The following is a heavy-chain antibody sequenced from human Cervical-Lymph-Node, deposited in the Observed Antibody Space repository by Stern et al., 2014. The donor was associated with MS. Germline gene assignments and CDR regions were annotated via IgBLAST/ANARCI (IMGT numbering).Heavy chain of an antibody. Sequence: EVQLLESGGGLVQPGGSLRLSCAASGFTFRNAWMTWIRQAPGKGLEWVGRIKSKTDGGTTDYAAPVKGRFTISRDDSKNTLYLQMNSLKTEDTAVYYCTTLDRSYPYYYYGMDVWGQGTTVTVSS. CDR1: GFTFRNAW. CDR3: TTLDRSYPYYYYGMDV. D-gene: IGHD1-26*01. J-gene: IGHJ6*02. CDR2: IKSKTDGGTT. V-gene: IGHV3-15*01.